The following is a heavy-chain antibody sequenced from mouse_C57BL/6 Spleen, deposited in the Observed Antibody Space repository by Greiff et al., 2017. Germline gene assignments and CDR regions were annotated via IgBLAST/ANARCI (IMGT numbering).Heavy chain of an antibody. CDR1: GFNIKDDY. J-gene: IGHJ3*01. V-gene: IGHV14-4*01. CDR2: IDPENGDT. D-gene: IGHD1-1*01. CDR3: TTGYYGSSYEAY. Sequence: EVKLQQSGAELVRPGASVKLSCTASGFNIKDDYMHWVKQRPEQGLEWIGWIDPENGDTEYASKFQGKATITADTSSNTAYLQLSSLTSEDTAVYYCTTGYYGSSYEAYWGQGTLVTVSA.